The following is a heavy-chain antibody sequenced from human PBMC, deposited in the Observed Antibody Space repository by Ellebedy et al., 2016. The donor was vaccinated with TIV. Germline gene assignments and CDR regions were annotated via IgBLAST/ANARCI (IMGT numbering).Heavy chain of an antibody. D-gene: IGHD5-18*01. J-gene: IGHJ4*02. CDR1: GFTFSSYA. Sequence: PGGSLRLSCAASGFTFSSYAMSWVRQAPGKGLEWVSTISSTGSRTYYADSVEGRFTISRDNSKSMVHLQMNSLRPEDTAVYYCAKDRTSGDGYWVFDQWGQGTLVTVSS. V-gene: IGHV3-23*01. CDR3: AKDRTSGDGYWVFDQ. CDR2: ISSTGSRT.